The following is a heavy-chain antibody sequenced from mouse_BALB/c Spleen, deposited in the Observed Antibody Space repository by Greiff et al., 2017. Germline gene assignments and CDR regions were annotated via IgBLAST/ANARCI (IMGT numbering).Heavy chain of an antibody. CDR2: IDPANGNT. Sequence: VHVKQSGAELVKPGASVKLSCTASGFNIKDTYMHWVKQRPEQGLEWIGRIDPANGNTKYDPKFQGKATITADTSSNTAYLQLSSLTSEDTAVYYCAFYYCNYGWAMDYWGQGTSVTVSS. D-gene: IGHD2-1*01. V-gene: IGHV14-3*02. J-gene: IGHJ4*01. CDR3: AFYYCNYGWAMDY. CDR1: GFNIKDTY.